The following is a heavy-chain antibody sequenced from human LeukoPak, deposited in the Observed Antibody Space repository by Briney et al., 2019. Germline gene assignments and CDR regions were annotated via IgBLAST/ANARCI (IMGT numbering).Heavy chain of an antibody. Sequence: PSETLSLTCTVSGGSFSGYYWSWIRQPPGKGLEWIGEINHSGSTNYNPSLKSRVTISVDTSKNQFSLKLSSVTAADTAVYYCARGWPGRDWGQGTLVTVSS. CDR3: ARGWPGRD. CDR1: GGSFSGYY. D-gene: IGHD1-26*01. V-gene: IGHV4-34*01. CDR2: INHSGST. J-gene: IGHJ4*02.